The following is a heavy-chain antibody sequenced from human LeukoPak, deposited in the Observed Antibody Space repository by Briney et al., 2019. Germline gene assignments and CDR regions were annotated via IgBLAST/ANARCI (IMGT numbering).Heavy chain of an antibody. Sequence: ASVKVSCKVSGYTLTELSIHWVRQAPGKGLEWMGGFDPEDGETIYAQRFQGRVTMTRDTSTSTVYMELSSLRSEDTALYYGASVSVTSLNKYSFHYWGQGTLVTVSS. D-gene: IGHD4-17*01. J-gene: IGHJ4*02. V-gene: IGHV1-24*01. CDR1: GYTLTELS. CDR3: ASVSVTSLNKYSFHY. CDR2: FDPEDGET.